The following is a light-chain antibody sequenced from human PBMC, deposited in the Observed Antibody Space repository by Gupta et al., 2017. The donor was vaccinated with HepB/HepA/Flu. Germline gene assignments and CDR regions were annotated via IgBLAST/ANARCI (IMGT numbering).Light chain of an antibody. CDR1: QSISVW. Sequence: DIQMTQSPSPLSASVGDRVTITCRASQSISVWLAWYQQKPGKAPKLLIYNASVLESGVPSRFSGSGSGTEFTITISSLQPDYVATYYCQQYNSYWTFGQGTKVEIK. V-gene: IGKV1-5*03. J-gene: IGKJ1*01. CDR2: NAS. CDR3: QQYNSYWT.